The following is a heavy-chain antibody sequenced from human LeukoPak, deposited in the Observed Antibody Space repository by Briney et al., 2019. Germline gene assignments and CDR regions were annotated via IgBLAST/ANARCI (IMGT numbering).Heavy chain of an antibody. Sequence: PGGSLRLSCAASGFTFSNAWMNWVRQAPGKGLEWVSSISTSSSYIYYADSLKGRFTISRHNAKSSLFLQMNSLRADDTAVYYCARVSRGKWELLGAHDYWGQGTLVTVSS. J-gene: IGHJ4*02. V-gene: IGHV3-21*01. CDR3: ARVSRGKWELLGAHDY. CDR2: ISTSSSYI. CDR1: GFTFSNAW. D-gene: IGHD1-26*01.